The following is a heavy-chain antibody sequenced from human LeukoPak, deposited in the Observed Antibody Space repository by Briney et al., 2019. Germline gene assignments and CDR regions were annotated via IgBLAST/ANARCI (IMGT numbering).Heavy chain of an antibody. V-gene: IGHV3-21*01. J-gene: IGHJ4*02. CDR3: ARITYYVILTGYPLFDC. CDR1: GFTFSSYA. D-gene: IGHD3-9*01. Sequence: GGSLRLSCAASGFTFSSYAKNWVRQAPGKGLEWVSSISGSSSNIYFADPVKGRFTISRDNAKNSLYLQMNSLRAEDTAVYYCARITYYVILTGYPLFDCWGQGTLVTVSS. CDR2: ISGSSSNI.